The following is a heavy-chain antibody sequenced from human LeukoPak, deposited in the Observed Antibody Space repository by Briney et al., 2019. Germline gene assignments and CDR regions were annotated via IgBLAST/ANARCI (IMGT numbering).Heavy chain of an antibody. CDR3: ASFGLSSGWAG. Sequence: PSETLSLTCTVSGGAISSSSYYWGWIRQSPGKGLEWIGYIYYSGSTNYNPSLKNRVTISVDTSKNQFSLKLTSVTAADTAVYYCASFGLSSGWAGWGQGTLVTVSS. J-gene: IGHJ4*02. V-gene: IGHV4-61*05. CDR1: GGAISSSSYY. D-gene: IGHD6-19*01. CDR2: IYYSGST.